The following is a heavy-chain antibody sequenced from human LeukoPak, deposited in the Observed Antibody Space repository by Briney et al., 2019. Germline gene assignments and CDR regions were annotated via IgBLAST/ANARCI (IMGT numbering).Heavy chain of an antibody. CDR2: MNPNSGNT. D-gene: IGHD5-18*01. CDR1: GYTFTSYD. J-gene: IGHJ6*04. Sequence: GASVKVSCKASGYTFTSYDINWVRQATGQGLEWMGWMNPNSGNTGYAQKFQGRVTMTEDTSTDTAYMELSSLRSEDTAVYYCATVRSASKKWIQLWSPRRDYYYGMDVWGKGTTVTVSS. V-gene: IGHV1-8*01. CDR3: ATVRSASKKWIQLWSPRRDYYYGMDV.